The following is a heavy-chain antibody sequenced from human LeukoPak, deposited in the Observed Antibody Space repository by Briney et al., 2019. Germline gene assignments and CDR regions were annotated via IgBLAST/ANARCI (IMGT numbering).Heavy chain of an antibody. D-gene: IGHD5-12*01. CDR1: GGTFSSYA. CDR3: ARTIVATIQPFDY. Sequence: GASVKVSCKASGGTFSSYAISWVRQAPGQGLEWMGRIIPTLGIANYAQKFQGRVTITADKSTSTAYMELSSLRSEDTAVYYCARTIVATIQPFDYWGQGTLVTVSS. V-gene: IGHV1-69*04. J-gene: IGHJ4*02. CDR2: IIPTLGIA.